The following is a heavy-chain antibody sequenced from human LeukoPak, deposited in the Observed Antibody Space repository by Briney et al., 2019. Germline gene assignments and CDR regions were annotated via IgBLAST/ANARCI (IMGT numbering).Heavy chain of an antibody. CDR3: ARDFTRRNPLRFLEWSGSWFDP. CDR1: GGSFSGYY. D-gene: IGHD3-3*01. CDR2: INHSGST. V-gene: IGHV4-34*01. Sequence: PSETLSLTCAVYGGSFSGYYWSWIRQPPGKGLEWIGEINHSGSTNYNPSLKSRVTISVDTSKNHFSLKLSSVTAADTAVYYCARDFTRRNPLRFLEWSGSWFDPWGQGTLVTVSS. J-gene: IGHJ5*02.